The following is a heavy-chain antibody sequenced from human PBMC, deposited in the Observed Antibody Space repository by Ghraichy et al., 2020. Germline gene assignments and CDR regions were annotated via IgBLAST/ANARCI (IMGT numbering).Heavy chain of an antibody. CDR2: ISYDGSNK. Sequence: GGSLRLSCAASGFTFSSYGMHWVRQAPGKGLEWVAVISYDGSNKYYADSVKGRFTISRDNSKNTLYLQMYSLRAEDTAVYYCAKSPGLLWFGIDYWGQGTLVTVSS. CDR3: AKSPGLLWFGIDY. J-gene: IGHJ4*02. D-gene: IGHD3-10*01. V-gene: IGHV3-30*18. CDR1: GFTFSSYG.